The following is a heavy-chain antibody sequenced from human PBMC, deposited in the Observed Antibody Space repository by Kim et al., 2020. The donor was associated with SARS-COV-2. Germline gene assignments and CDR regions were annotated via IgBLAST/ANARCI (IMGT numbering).Heavy chain of an antibody. CDR1: GFTFDDYA. V-gene: IGHV3-9*01. J-gene: IGHJ4*01. CDR3: AKGPPYYDILTGYFYY. Sequence: GGSLRLSCAASGFTFDDYAMHWVRQAPGKGLEWVSGISWNSGSIGYADSVKGRFTISRDNDKNSLYLQMNSLRAEDTALYYCAKGPPYYDILTGYFYYWG. D-gene: IGHD3-9*01. CDR2: ISWNSGSI.